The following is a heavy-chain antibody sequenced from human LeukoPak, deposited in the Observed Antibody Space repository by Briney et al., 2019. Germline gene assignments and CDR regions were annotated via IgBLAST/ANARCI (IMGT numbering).Heavy chain of an antibody. CDR2: IIPILGIA. Sequence: SLKVSCKASGGTFSSYAISWVRQAPGQGLEWMGRIIPILGIANYAQKFQGRVTNTADKSTSTAYMGLSSLRSEDTAVYYCARGSLAFFSIDYWGQGTLVTVSS. V-gene: IGHV1-69*04. J-gene: IGHJ4*02. CDR1: GGTFSSYA. CDR3: ARGSLAFFSIDY. D-gene: IGHD2/OR15-2a*01.